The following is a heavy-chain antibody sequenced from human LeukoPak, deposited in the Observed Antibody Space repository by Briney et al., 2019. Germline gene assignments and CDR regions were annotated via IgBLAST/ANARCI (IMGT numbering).Heavy chain of an antibody. CDR3: ARDDGYNWFDP. V-gene: IGHV3-30*04. CDR2: ISYDGSNK. J-gene: IGHJ5*02. Sequence: PGGSLRLSCAASGFTFSSYAMHWVRQAPGKGLEWVAVISYDGSNKYYADSVKGRFTISRDNSKNTLYLQMNSLRAEDTAVYYCARDDGYNWFDPWGQGTLVTVSS. CDR1: GFTFSSYA.